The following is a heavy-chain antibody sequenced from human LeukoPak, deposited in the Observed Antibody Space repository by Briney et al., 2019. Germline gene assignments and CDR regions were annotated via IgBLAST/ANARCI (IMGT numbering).Heavy chain of an antibody. CDR3: ARSHGAVDY. CDR2: INHSGST. Sequence: SETLSLTCTVPGGSISSSSYYWSWIRQPPGKGLEWIGEINHSGSTNYNPSLKSRVTISVDTSKNQFSLKLSSVTAADTAVYYCARSHGAVDYWGQGTLVTVSS. J-gene: IGHJ4*02. V-gene: IGHV4-39*07. CDR1: GGSISSSSYY.